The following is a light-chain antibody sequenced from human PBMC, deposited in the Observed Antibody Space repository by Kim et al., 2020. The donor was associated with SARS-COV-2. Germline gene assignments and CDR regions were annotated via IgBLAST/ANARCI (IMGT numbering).Light chain of an antibody. J-gene: IGKJ4*02. CDR1: DSMGIS. CDR3: QQRGNWPPALT. Sequence: GEGARVSCRARDSMGISCAWYQHTPGQPHRLLINDAAVRAAGSPDRFSSSGSGTDFTLTIGSLAPEDFAIYYCQQRGNWPPALTFGGGTKVDIK. CDR2: DAA. V-gene: IGKV3-11*01.